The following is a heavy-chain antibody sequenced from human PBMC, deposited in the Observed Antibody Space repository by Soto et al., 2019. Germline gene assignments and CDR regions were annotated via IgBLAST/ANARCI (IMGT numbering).Heavy chain of an antibody. CDR2: ISSSGNSI. V-gene: IGHV3-11*01. Sequence: PGGSLRLSCAASGFTFSDYYMTWIRQAPGKGLEWVSYISSSGNSIYYADSVRGRFTVSRDNAKNSLFLQMNSLRAGDTAVYYCARRAAAGRSFDYWGLGTLVTVSS. CDR1: GFTFSDYY. CDR3: ARRAAAGRSFDY. J-gene: IGHJ4*02. D-gene: IGHD6-13*01.